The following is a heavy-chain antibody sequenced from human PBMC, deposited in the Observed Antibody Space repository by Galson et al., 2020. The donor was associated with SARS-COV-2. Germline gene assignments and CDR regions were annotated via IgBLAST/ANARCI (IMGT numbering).Heavy chain of an antibody. V-gene: IGHV3-9*01. CDR1: GFTFDDYA. D-gene: IGHD4-17*01. Sequence: SLKISCAASGFTFDDYAMHWVRQAPGKGLEWVSGISWNSGSIGYADSVKGRFTISRDNAKNSLYLQMNSLRAEDTALYYCATVGGGGYGDNGDYWGQGTLVTVSS. J-gene: IGHJ4*02. CDR2: ISWNSGSI. CDR3: ATVGGGGYGDNGDY.